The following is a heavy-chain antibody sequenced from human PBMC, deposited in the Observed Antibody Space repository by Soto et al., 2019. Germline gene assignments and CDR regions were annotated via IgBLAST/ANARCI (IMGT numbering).Heavy chain of an antibody. CDR2: IIPIFGTA. CDR1: GYTLTELS. Sequence: SVKVSCKVSGYTLTELSMHWVRQAPGQGLEWMGGIIPIFGTANYAQKLQGRVTITADESTSTAYMELSSLRSEDTAVYYCAREGYGSGSYYQFDYWGQGTLVTVSS. D-gene: IGHD3-10*01. J-gene: IGHJ4*02. CDR3: AREGYGSGSYYQFDY. V-gene: IGHV1-69*13.